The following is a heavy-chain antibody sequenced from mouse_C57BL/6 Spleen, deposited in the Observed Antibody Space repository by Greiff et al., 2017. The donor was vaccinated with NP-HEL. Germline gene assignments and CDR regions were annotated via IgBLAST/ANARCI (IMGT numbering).Heavy chain of an antibody. CDR2: INPNNGGT. J-gene: IGHJ4*01. V-gene: IGHV1-22*01. CDR3: ARWLLLGFYYAMDY. Sequence: EVQLQQSGPELVKPGASVKMSCKASGYTFTDYNMHWVKQSHGKSLEWIGYINPNNGGTSYNQKFKGKATLTVNKSSSTAYMELRSLTSEDSAVYYCARWLLLGFYYAMDYWGQGTSVTVSS. CDR1: GYTFTDYN. D-gene: IGHD2-3*01.